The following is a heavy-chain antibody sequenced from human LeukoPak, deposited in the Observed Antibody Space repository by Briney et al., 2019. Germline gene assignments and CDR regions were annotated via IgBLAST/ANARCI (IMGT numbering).Heavy chain of an antibody. Sequence: GGSLRLSCEASGFIFSSFEMNWVRQAPGKGPEWVSNISSSGSNINYADSVKGRFTISRDNAKNSLYLQMSSLRVEDTAVYYCARDLDYYQRSDSSWYFDLWGRGALVIVSS. CDR1: GFIFSSFE. CDR3: ARDLDYYQRSDSSWYFDL. CDR2: ISSSGSNI. J-gene: IGHJ2*01. D-gene: IGHD3-22*01. V-gene: IGHV3-48*03.